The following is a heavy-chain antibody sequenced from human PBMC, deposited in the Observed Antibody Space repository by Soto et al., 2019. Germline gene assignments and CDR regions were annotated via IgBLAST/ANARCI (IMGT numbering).Heavy chain of an antibody. CDR1: GYTFTTYD. CDR3: ARRKERSGPHYFDY. V-gene: IGHV1-8*01. Sequence: QVQLVQSGAEVKKPGASVKVSCKASGYTFTTYDIHWVRRAPGQGLEWMGWMSPHNGNTGSAQKFRDRVTIARNTSISTAYMELSGLRSEDTAVYYCARRKERSGPHYFDYWGQGTLVTVSS. J-gene: IGHJ4*02. D-gene: IGHD6-25*01. CDR2: MSPHNGNT.